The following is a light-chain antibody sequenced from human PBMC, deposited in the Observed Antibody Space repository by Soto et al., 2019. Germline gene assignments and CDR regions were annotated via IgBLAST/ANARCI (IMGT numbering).Light chain of an antibody. J-gene: IGKJ1*01. CDR1: QGISSY. Sequence: IQLSQYPSSLSASVGDRATITCRASQGISSYLAWYQQKPGKAPKLLIYAASTLQSGVPSRFSGSGSGTDFTLTICSLQPDDFATYYCQQLNSYPPSTFGQGTKVDI. CDR2: AAS. V-gene: IGKV1-9*01. CDR3: QQLNSYPPST.